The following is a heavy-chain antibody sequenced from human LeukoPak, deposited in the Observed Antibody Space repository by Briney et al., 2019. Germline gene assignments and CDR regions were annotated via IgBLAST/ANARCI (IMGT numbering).Heavy chain of an antibody. CDR2: IYTSGRS. J-gene: IGHJ4*02. Sequence: SETLSLTCAVSGASISSYYWSWIRQPAGKGLEWIGRIYTSGRSSSDPSLERRVPISADKSKNQVSLKLSSVPAADTAVYYCAGGTGELSEWGQGALVTVSS. D-gene: IGHD1-7*01. CDR1: GASISSYY. V-gene: IGHV4-59*10. CDR3: AGGTGELSE.